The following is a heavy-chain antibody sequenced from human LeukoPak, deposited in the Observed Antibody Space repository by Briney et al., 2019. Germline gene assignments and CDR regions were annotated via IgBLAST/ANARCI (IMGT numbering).Heavy chain of an antibody. CDR2: ISYDGSNK. CDR3: ARGGDILTGYCTNWFDP. V-gene: IGHV3-30*04. D-gene: IGHD3-9*01. J-gene: IGHJ5*02. Sequence: GGSLRLSCAASGFTFSSYAMHWVRQAPGKGLEGVAVISYDGSNKYYADSVKGRFTISRDNSKNTLYLQMYSLRAEDTAVYSCARGGDILTGYCTNWFDPWGQGTLVTVSS. CDR1: GFTFSSYA.